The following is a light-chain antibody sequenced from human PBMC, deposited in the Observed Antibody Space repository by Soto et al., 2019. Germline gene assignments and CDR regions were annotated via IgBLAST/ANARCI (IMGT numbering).Light chain of an antibody. CDR2: EVS. J-gene: IGLJ2*01. CDR1: SSDVGGYNS. Sequence: QSALTQPASVSGSPGQSITISCTGTSSDVGGYNSVSWYQQHPDKAPKLIIFEVSNRPSGIASRFSGSKSGNTASLTISGLQAEDEADYYCASYTSSSTSVIFGRGTQLTVL. CDR3: ASYTSSSTSVI. V-gene: IGLV2-14*01.